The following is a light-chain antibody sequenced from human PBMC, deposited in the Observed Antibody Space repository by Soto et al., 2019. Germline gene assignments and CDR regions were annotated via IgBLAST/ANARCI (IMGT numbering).Light chain of an antibody. Sequence: EIVLTQSPATLSLSPGERATLSCRASQSVGSYFAWYQQKPGQAPRLLIYDAFSRATGIPARFSGSGSGTDFTLTISSLEPEDFAVYFCQQRRSWPLTFGGGTMVEIK. V-gene: IGKV3-11*01. CDR3: QQRRSWPLT. CDR1: QSVGSY. J-gene: IGKJ4*01. CDR2: DAF.